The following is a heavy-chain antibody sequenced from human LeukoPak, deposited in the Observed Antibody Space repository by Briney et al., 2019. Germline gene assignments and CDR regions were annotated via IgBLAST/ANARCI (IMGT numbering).Heavy chain of an antibody. J-gene: IGHJ4*02. D-gene: IGHD4-17*01. V-gene: IGHV3-30*18. CDR3: AKGYGYFDY. Sequence: GGSLRLSCAASGFTFSDYYMSWIRQAPGKGLEWVAVMSYDGSNKYYAGSVKGRFTISRDNSMNTLYLQMNSLRAEDTAVYYCAKGYGYFDYWGQGTLVTVSS. CDR2: MSYDGSNK. CDR1: GFTFSDYY.